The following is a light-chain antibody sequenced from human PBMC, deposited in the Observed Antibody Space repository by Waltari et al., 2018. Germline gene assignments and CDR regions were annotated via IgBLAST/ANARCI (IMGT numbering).Light chain of an antibody. CDR3: QQYASSVLYT. CDR2: GAS. V-gene: IGKV3-20*01. Sequence: PGDRASLSCKASQRLGKNYVACYQHKPGQAPRLVIYGASSRAAGIPDRFSGSGSGTDFTLTISRLEPEDFAVYYCQQYASSVLYTFGQGTKLEIK. CDR1: QRLGKNY. J-gene: IGKJ2*01.